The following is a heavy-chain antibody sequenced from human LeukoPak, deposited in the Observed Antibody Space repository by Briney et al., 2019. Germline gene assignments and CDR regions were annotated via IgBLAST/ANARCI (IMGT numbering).Heavy chain of an antibody. J-gene: IGHJ4*02. V-gene: IGHV4-39*01. D-gene: IGHD1-26*01. CDR1: GVSISSSSYY. Sequence: KPSETLSLTCTVSGVSISSSSYYWGWIRQPPGKGLEWIGSIYYSGSTYYNPSLKSRVTISVDTSKNQFSLKLSSVTAADTAVYYCARYRGACFDYWGQGTLVTVSS. CDR2: IYYSGST. CDR3: ARYRGACFDY.